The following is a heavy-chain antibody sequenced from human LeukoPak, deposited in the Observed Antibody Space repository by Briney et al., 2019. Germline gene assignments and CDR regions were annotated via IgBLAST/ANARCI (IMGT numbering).Heavy chain of an antibody. V-gene: IGHV1-18*01. CDR2: ISPYNGNT. J-gene: IGHJ4*02. CDR1: GYDFTSVG. D-gene: IGHD6-19*01. Sequence: ASVKVSCKAAGYDFTSVGITWVRQAPGQGLEWMGWISPYNGNTRYVQKLQGRVTMTADTSTSTAYMELRSLRFDDTAVYYCARAGSGSGWYFDYWGQGTLVTVSS. CDR3: ARAGSGSGWYFDY.